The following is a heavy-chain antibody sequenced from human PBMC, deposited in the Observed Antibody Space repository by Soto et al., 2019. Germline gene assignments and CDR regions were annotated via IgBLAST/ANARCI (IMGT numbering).Heavy chain of an antibody. CDR3: AREMATTNWFDP. V-gene: IGHV1-69*13. D-gene: IGHD5-12*01. J-gene: IGHJ5*02. Sequence: ASVKVSCKASGGTFSSYSISWVRQAPGQGLEWMGGIIPIFGTANYAQKFQGRVTITADESTSTAYMELSSLRSEDTAVYYCAREMATTNWFDPWGQGTLVTVSS. CDR2: IIPIFGTA. CDR1: GGTFSSYS.